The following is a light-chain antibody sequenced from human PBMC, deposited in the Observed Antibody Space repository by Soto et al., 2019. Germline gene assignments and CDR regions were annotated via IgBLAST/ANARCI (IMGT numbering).Light chain of an antibody. CDR3: QQYGSSPWT. CDR2: GAS. CDR1: QSVSSSY. V-gene: IGKV3-20*01. Sequence: EIVLTQSPGTLSLSPGERATLSCRASQSVSSSYLAWYQQKPGQAPRLLIYGASSRATGIPERFSGSGSGTDFTLTISRLEPEDFAVYYCQQYGSSPWTFGQGTQVEIK. J-gene: IGKJ1*01.